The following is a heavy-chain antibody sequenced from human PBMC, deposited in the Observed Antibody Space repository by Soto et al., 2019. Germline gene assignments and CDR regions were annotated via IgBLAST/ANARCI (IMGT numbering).Heavy chain of an antibody. V-gene: IGHV3-30-3*01. CDR3: ARDGQQLVIFEYGMDV. D-gene: IGHD6-6*01. J-gene: IGHJ6*02. Sequence: GGSLRLSCAASGFTFSSYAMHWVRQAPGKGLEWVAVISYDGSNKYYADSVKGRFTISRGNSKNTLYLQMNSLRAEDTAVYYCARDGQQLVIFEYGMDVWGQGTTVTVSS. CDR1: GFTFSSYA. CDR2: ISYDGSNK.